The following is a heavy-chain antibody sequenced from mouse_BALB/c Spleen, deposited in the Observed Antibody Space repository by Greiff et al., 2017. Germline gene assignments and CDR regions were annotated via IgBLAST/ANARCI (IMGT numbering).Heavy chain of an antibody. J-gene: IGHJ3*01. CDR1: GFSLTSYG. Sequence: QVQLQQSGPGLVAPSQSLSITCTVSGFSLTSYGVHWVRQPPGKGLEWLGVIWAGGSTNYNSALMSRLSISKDNSKSQVFLKMNSLQTDDTAMYYCARDPAGRFAYWGQGTLVTVSA. V-gene: IGHV2-9*02. D-gene: IGHD4-1*01. CDR3: ARDPAGRFAY. CDR2: IWAGGST.